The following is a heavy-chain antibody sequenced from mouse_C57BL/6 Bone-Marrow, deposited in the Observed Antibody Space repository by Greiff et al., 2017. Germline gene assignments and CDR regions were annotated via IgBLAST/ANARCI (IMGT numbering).Heavy chain of an antibody. CDR2: IDPSDSYT. Sequence: QVQLQQPGAELVKPGASVKLSCKASGYTFTSYWMQWVKQRPGQGLEWIGEIDPSDSYTNYNQKFKGKATLTVDTSSSTAYMQLSSLTSADSAVYYCARGITTWGQGTMVTVSS. D-gene: IGHD1-1*01. CDR1: GYTFTSYW. V-gene: IGHV1-50*01. CDR3: ARGITT. J-gene: IGHJ3*02.